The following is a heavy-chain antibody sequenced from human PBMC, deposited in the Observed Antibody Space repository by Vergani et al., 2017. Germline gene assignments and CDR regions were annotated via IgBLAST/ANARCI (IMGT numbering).Heavy chain of an antibody. CDR2: VFYGGRT. Sequence: QMQLQESGPGLVKPSETLSLSCTVSGDSISTSSYAWGWIRQPPGKTLEWIGTVFYGGRTSYNPSLKSRVTLSLDKSKKQISLHLTSVTAADTAVYYCARHISVVRPSSMTGFDYWGQGTLVTVSS. CDR1: GDSISTSSYA. D-gene: IGHD2-21*01. V-gene: IGHV4-39*01. J-gene: IGHJ4*02. CDR3: ARHISVVRPSSMTGFDY.